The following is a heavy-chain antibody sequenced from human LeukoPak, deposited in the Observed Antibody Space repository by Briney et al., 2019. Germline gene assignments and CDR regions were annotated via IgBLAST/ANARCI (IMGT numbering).Heavy chain of an antibody. D-gene: IGHD3-3*01. CDR1: GFTFSSYA. V-gene: IGHV3-64*01. J-gene: IGHJ4*02. CDR3: ARAPITIFGVVKYYFDY. Sequence: GGSLRLSCAASGFTFSSYAMQWVRQAPGKGLEYVSAISSNGGSTYYANSVKGRFTISRDNSKNTLYLQMGSLRAEDMAVYYCARAPITIFGVVKYYFDYWGQGTLVTVSS. CDR2: ISSNGGST.